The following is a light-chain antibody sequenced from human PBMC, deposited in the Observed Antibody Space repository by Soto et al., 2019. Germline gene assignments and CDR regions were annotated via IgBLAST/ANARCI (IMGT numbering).Light chain of an antibody. CDR3: QQYNNYPWT. V-gene: IGKV1-5*03. J-gene: IGKJ1*01. Sequence: DIQMTQSPSTLSASVGDRFTITCRASESISSWLAWYQQKPGKAPKLLIYKASSLESGVPSRFSGSGSGTEFTLTISILQPDDFATYYCQQYNNYPWTFGQGTKVEIK. CDR2: KAS. CDR1: ESISSW.